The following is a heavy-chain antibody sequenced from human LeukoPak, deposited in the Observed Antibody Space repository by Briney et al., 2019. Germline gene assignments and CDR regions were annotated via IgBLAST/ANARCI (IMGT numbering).Heavy chain of an antibody. CDR1: GGSISSGDYY. Sequence: SETLSLTCTVSGGSISSGDYYWSWIRQPPGKGLEWIGYIYYSGSTYYNPSLKSRVTISVDTSKNQFSLKLSSVTAADTAVYYCARDSWLELHSLGYYYGMDVWGQGTTVTVSS. CDR3: ARDSWLELHSLGYYYGMDV. CDR2: IYYSGST. J-gene: IGHJ6*02. D-gene: IGHD1-7*01. V-gene: IGHV4-30-4*01.